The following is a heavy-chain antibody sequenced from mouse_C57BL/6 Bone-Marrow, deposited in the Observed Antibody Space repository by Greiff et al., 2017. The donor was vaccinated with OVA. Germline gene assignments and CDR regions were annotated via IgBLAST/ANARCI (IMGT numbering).Heavy chain of an antibody. CDR1: GYTFTEYT. D-gene: IGHD2-4*01. V-gene: IGHV1-62-2*01. CDR3: ARHEDKTYYEYGGAWFAY. J-gene: IGHJ3*01. CDR2: FYPGSGSI. Sequence: LVESGAELVKPGASVKLSCKASGYTFTEYTIHWVKQRSGQGLEWIGWFYPGSGSIKYNEKFKDKATLTADKSSSTVYMELSRLTSEDSAVYFCARHEDKTYYEYGGAWFAYWGQGTLVTVSA.